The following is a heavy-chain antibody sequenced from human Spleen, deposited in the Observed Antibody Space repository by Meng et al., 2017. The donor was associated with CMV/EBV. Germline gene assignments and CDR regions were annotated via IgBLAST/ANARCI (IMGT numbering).Heavy chain of an antibody. CDR3: ARGTWTFDY. V-gene: IGHV4-34*01. J-gene: IGHJ4*02. D-gene: IGHD3/OR15-3a*01. CDR2: INHSGST. Sequence: LSLTCTVYDGSFIDYSWSWIRQPPGKGLEWIGEINHSGSTNYTPSLKSRVTISVDTSKNQFSLNLTSVTAADTAVYYCARGTWTFDYWGQGTLVTVSS. CDR1: DGSFIDYS.